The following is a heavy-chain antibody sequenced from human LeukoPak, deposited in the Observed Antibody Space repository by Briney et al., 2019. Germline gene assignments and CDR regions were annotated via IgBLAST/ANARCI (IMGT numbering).Heavy chain of an antibody. V-gene: IGHV3-21*01. CDR1: GFTFSSYS. J-gene: IGHJ6*02. CDR2: ISSSSSYI. Sequence: GGSLRLSCAASGFTFSSYSMNWVRQAPGKGLEWVSSISSSSSYIYYADSVKGRFTISRDNAKNSLYLQMNSLRAEDTAVYYCAKDIMVLLPSYGMDVWGQGTTVTVSS. D-gene: IGHD2/OR15-2a*01. CDR3: AKDIMVLLPSYGMDV.